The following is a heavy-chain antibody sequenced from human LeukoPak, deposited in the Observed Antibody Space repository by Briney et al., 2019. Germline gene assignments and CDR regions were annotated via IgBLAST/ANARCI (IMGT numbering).Heavy chain of an antibody. D-gene: IGHD5-12*01. CDR2: ISNYNGNT. J-gene: IGHJ6*02. CDR1: GYILTNYG. CDR3: ARVDIVATTNSPYYYFGMDV. Sequence: ASVKVSCKASGYILTNYGITWVRQAPGQGLEWMGWISNYNGNTNYAQKFQGRVTMTTDTSTATAYMELRNLISDDTAGYYCARVDIVATTNSPYYYFGMDVWGQGTTIIVSS. V-gene: IGHV1-18*01.